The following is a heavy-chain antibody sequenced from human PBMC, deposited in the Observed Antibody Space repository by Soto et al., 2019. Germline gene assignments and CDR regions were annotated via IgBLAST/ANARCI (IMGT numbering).Heavy chain of an antibody. Sequence: QITLKESGPTLVKPTQTLTLTCSFSGFSLSTNAVAVGWIRQPPGKALEWLALIYWNNDNRYSPFLRRRLSITKDTSKNQVVLTMTNMDPVDTATYYCAHRLEVAGSWYFDHWGQGTLVTVSS. CDR3: AHRLEVAGSWYFDH. CDR2: IYWNNDN. J-gene: IGHJ4*02. D-gene: IGHD6-19*01. CDR1: GFSLSTNAVA. V-gene: IGHV2-5*01.